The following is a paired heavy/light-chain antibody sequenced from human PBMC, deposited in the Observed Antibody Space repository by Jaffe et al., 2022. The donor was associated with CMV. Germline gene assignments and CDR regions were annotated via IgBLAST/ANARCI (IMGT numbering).Light chain of an antibody. CDR3: MQALQSLG. Sequence: DIVMTQSPLSLPVTPGEPASISCRSSQSLLHSNGYNYLDWYLQKPGKSPQLLIYLGSNRASGVPDRFSGSGSGTDFTLKISRVEAEDVGVYYCMQALQSLGFGGGTKVEIK. V-gene: IGKV2-28*01. CDR2: LGS. J-gene: IGKJ4*01. CDR1: QSLLHSNGYNY.
Heavy chain of an antibody. CDR3: AGPRTTVSKDYYYYYGMDV. J-gene: IGHJ6*02. V-gene: IGHV1-69*01. D-gene: IGHD4-17*01. Sequence: QVQLVQSGAEVKKPGSSVKVSCKASGGTFSSYAISWVRQAPGQGLEWMGGIIPIFGTANYAQKFQGRVTITADESTSTAYMELSSLRSEDTAVYYCAGPRTTVSKDYYYYYGMDVWGQGTTVTVSS. CDR1: GGTFSSYA. CDR2: IIPIFGTA.